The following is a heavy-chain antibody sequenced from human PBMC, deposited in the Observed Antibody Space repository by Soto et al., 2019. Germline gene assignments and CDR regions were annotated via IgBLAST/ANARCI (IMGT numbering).Heavy chain of an antibody. CDR3: ARPSYYYDSSGYYKTDPFDI. CDR2: IIPIFGTA. V-gene: IGHV1-69*13. J-gene: IGHJ3*02. CDR1: GGTFSSYA. D-gene: IGHD3-22*01. Sequence: SVKVSCKASGGTFSSYAISWVRQAPGQGLEWMGGIIPIFGTANYAQKFQGRVTITADESTSTAYMELSSLRSEDTAVYYCARPSYYYDSSGYYKTDPFDIWGQGTMVPVSS.